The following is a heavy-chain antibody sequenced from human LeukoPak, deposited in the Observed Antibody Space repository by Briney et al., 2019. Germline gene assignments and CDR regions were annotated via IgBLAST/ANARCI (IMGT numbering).Heavy chain of an antibody. D-gene: IGHD3-16*01. CDR3: AKTYMDYGMDV. J-gene: IGHJ6*02. Sequence: GGSLRLSCAASGFTFSSYGMHWVRQAPGKGLEWVAVISYDGSNKCYADSVKGRFTISRDNSKNTLYLQMNSLRAEDTAVYYCAKTYMDYGMDVWGQGTTVTVSS. V-gene: IGHV3-30*18. CDR1: GFTFSSYG. CDR2: ISYDGSNK.